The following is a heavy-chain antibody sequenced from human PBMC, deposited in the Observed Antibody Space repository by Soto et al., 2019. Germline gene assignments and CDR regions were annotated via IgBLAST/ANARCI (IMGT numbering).Heavy chain of an antibody. CDR1: GFSISSYY. CDR2: IYYSGST. CDR3: ARLREITFGGVIVRRYDY. J-gene: IGHJ4*02. D-gene: IGHD3-16*02. V-gene: IGHV4-59*08. Sequence: SETLSHTCTFSGFSISSYYWSLIRQPPGKGLEWIGYIYYSGSTNYNPSLKSRVTISVDTSKNQFSLKLSSVTAADTAVYYCARLREITFGGVIVRRYDYWGQGTLVTVSS.